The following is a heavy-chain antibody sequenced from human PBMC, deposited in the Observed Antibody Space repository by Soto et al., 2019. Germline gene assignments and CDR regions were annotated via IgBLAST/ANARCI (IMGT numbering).Heavy chain of an antibody. CDR3: ASAFVVVTANSVHHDAFDI. CDR1: VYTFTSYG. D-gene: IGHD2-21*02. V-gene: IGHV1-18*04. J-gene: IGHJ3*02. Sequence: ASVKGSCKASVYTFTSYGISWVRQAPGQGLEWMGWIIAYNGNTNYAQKLQGRVTMATDTSTITAYMELRSLRSDDTAVYYCASAFVVVTANSVHHDAFDIWGQGTMVTVSS. CDR2: IIAYNGNT.